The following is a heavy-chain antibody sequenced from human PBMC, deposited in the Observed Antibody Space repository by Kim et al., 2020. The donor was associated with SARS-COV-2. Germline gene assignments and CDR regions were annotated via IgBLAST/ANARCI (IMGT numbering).Heavy chain of an antibody. CDR2: ISGSGGST. CDR3: AKDSASSSSDRDHRE. D-gene: IGHD6-6*01. Sequence: GGSLRLSCAASGFTFSSYSMSWVRQAPGKGLEWVSSISGSGGSTYFADSVKGRFIISRDNSKNTLYLQMNTLRAEDTAVYFCAKDSASSSSDRDHREWGQGTLVTVSS. CDR1: GFTFSSYS. V-gene: IGHV3-23*01. J-gene: IGHJ1*01.